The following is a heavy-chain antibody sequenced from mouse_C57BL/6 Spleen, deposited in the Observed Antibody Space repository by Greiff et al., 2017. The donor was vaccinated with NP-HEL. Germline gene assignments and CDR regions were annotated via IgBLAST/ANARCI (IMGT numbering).Heavy chain of an antibody. D-gene: IGHD1-2*01. Sequence: VQLQQSVAELVRPGASVKLSCTASGFNIKNTYMHWVKQRPEQGLEWIGRIYPANGTTNYAPKFQGKATITADKSSNTAYLQLSILTSEDTAFYYCARRPWFAYWGKGTLVTVSA. V-gene: IGHV14-3*01. CDR1: GFNIKNTY. J-gene: IGHJ3*01. CDR2: IYPANGTT. CDR3: ARRPWFAY.